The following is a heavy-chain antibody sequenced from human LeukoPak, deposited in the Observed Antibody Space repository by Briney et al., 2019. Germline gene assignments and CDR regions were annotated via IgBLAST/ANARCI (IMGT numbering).Heavy chain of an antibody. CDR2: ITLFNGNT. CDR3: ASNSYGYIYFDY. V-gene: IGHV1-45*02. CDR1: GSTFTYRY. J-gene: IGHJ4*02. Sequence: ASVTVSLKSSGSTFTYRYLHWVRQPPGPALEWMGVITLFNGNTNYAQKFQVRVTITRDRSMSTAYMELSSVRSEDTAMYYCASNSYGYIYFDYWGQGTLVTVSS. D-gene: IGHD5-18*01.